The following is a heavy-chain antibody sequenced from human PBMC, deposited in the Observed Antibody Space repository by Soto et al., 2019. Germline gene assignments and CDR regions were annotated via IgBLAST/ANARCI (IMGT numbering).Heavy chain of an antibody. Sequence: EVQLVESGGGLVQPGGSLRLSCSASGFSFSHYAMHWVRQAPGKGLEYVSEISSNGGNTYYADSVKGRFTISRDNSKNTLYLQMSSLRAEDKAVYYCVKVWGGYYFDYWGQGTLVTVSS. CDR3: VKVWGGYYFDY. J-gene: IGHJ4*02. D-gene: IGHD7-27*01. CDR2: ISSNGGNT. V-gene: IGHV3-64D*08. CDR1: GFSFSHYA.